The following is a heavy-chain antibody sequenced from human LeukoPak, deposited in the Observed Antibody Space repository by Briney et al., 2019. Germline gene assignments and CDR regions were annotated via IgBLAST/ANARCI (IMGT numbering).Heavy chain of an antibody. CDR3: ARGGRGYSYGYNYFDY. D-gene: IGHD5-18*01. Sequence: LRLSCAASGFTFSSYAMTWVRQPPGKGLEWIGEINHSGSTNYNPSLKSRVTISVDTSKNQFSLKLSSVTAADTAVYYCARGGRGYSYGYNYFDYWGQGTLVTVSS. V-gene: IGHV4-34*01. CDR2: INHSGST. J-gene: IGHJ4*02. CDR1: GFTFSSYA.